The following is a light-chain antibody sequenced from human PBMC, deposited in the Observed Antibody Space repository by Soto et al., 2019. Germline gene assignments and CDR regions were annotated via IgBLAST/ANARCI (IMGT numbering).Light chain of an antibody. V-gene: IGKV1-5*01. CDR1: QTIRRW. CDR2: DAS. Sequence: DIEMTQSPSTLSASVGDRLTITCRASQTIRRWLAWYQQRPGKAPKVLIYDASTLESGVPARSSGSGSETEFTLTISSLQPEDSATYYCQHYNSDPWTFGQGTKVEIK. J-gene: IGKJ1*01. CDR3: QHYNSDPWT.